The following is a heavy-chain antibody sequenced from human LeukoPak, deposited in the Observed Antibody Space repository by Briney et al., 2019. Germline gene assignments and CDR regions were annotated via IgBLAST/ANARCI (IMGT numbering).Heavy chain of an antibody. CDR2: IIPIFGTA. D-gene: IGHD2-2*01. CDR1: GGTFSSYA. J-gene: IGHJ6*02. Sequence: SVKVSCKASGGTFSSYAISWVRQAPGQELEWMGGIIPIFGTANYAQKFQGRVTITADESTSTAYKELSRLRSDDTAVYYCARASAWPYYYGMDVWGQGTTVTVSS. V-gene: IGHV1-69*13. CDR3: ARASAWPYYYGMDV.